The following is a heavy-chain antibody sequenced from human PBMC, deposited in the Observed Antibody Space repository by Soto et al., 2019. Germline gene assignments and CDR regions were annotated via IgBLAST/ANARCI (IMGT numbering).Heavy chain of an antibody. CDR2: IDWDDDK. D-gene: IGHD5-18*01. CDR1: GFSLSTSGMR. J-gene: IGHJ6*01. CDR3: ARSSGYSYGFTCLYGLDV. Sequence: SGPALVNPTQTLTLTCTFSGFSLSTSGMRVSGIRQPPGKSLEWLARIDWDDDKFYSTSLRTRLTISKDTSKNQVVLTMTNIDTADIVTYYRARSSGYSYGFTCLYGLDVWGQET. V-gene: IGHV2-70*04.